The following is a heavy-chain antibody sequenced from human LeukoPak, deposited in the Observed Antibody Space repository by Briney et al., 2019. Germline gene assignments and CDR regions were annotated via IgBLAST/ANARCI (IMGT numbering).Heavy chain of an antibody. CDR3: AKDQVWIVVGSFDY. V-gene: IGHV3-33*06. CDR2: IWYDGSNK. J-gene: IGHJ4*02. CDR1: GFTFSNYG. D-gene: IGHD3-22*01. Sequence: GGSLRLSCAASGFTFSNYGMHWVRQAPGKGLEWVALIWYDGSNKYYADSVKGRFTISRDNSKNTLYLQMTSLRAEDTAVYYCAKDQVWIVVGSFDYWGQGTLVTVSS.